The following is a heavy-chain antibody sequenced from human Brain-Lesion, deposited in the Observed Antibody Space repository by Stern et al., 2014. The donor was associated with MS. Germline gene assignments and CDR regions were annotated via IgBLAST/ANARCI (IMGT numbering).Heavy chain of an antibody. CDR3: ARDITGSSAYFAY. J-gene: IGHJ4*02. CDR1: GFTFDDYA. Sequence: EVQLVESGGDLVQPGRSLRLSCAAFGFTFDDYAMHWVRHAPGKGLEWVAGISWHSGTIGYADSGKGRFTTSRDNAYSSRYLQMNSLRPEDTALYYCARDITGSSAYFAYWGQGTLVTVSS. D-gene: IGHD1-14*01. V-gene: IGHV3-9*01. CDR2: ISWHSGTI.